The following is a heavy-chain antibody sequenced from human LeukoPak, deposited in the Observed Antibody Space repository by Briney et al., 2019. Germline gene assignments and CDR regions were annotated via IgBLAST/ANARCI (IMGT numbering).Heavy chain of an antibody. D-gene: IGHD1-26*01. V-gene: IGHV3-13*01. J-gene: IGHJ4*02. CDR2: VGIAGDT. CDR3: TRVGVGRTFDY. Sequence: GGSLRLSCAASGFTFSSFDMHWIRQGAGKGLEWVSGVGIAGDTYYPVSVKGRFTISRENAKNSLYLQMSSLRAEDTAVYYCTRVGVGRTFDYWGQGTLVTVSS. CDR1: GFTFSSFD.